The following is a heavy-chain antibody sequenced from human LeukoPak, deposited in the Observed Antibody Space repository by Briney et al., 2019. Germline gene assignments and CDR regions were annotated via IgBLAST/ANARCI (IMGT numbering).Heavy chain of an antibody. J-gene: IGHJ4*02. D-gene: IGHD6-13*01. V-gene: IGHV4-61*01. Sequence: SETLSLTCTVSGGSVSSGSYYWSWIRQPPGKGLEWIGYIYYSGSTNYNPSLKSRVTISVDTSKNQFSLKLSSVTAADTAVYYCARDGGYGMRGFDYWGQGTLVTVSS. CDR2: IYYSGST. CDR1: GGSVSSGSYY. CDR3: ARDGGYGMRGFDY.